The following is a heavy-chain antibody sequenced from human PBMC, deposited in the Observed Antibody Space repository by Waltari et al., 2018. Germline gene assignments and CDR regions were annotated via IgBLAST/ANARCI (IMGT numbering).Heavy chain of an antibody. D-gene: IGHD3-3*01. CDR3: ARVFWTSASSGVSFLDP. Sequence: QVQLQESGPGLVKPSETLSLTCTVPGGSIRSYYWSWIRQPAGKGLEWIGRIYISGSTNYNPSLKSRVTMSLDTSKNHFSLTLSSVTAADTAVYYCARVFWTSASSGVSFLDPWGQGTLVTVSS. CDR1: GGSIRSYY. V-gene: IGHV4-4*07. J-gene: IGHJ5*02. CDR2: IYISGST.